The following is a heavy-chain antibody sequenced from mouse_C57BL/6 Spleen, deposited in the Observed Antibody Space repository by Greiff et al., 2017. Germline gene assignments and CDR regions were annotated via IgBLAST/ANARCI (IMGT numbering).Heavy chain of an antibody. CDR3: ARRSNYAMED. Sequence: EVKVVESGGGLVKPGGSLKLSCAASGFTFSSYAMSWVRQTPEKRLEWVATISDGGSYTYYPDNVKGRFTISRDNAKNNLYLQMSHLKSEDTAMYYCARRSNYAMEDWGQGTSVTASS. V-gene: IGHV5-4*03. CDR1: GFTFSSYA. CDR2: ISDGGSYT. J-gene: IGHJ4*01. D-gene: IGHD5-1*01.